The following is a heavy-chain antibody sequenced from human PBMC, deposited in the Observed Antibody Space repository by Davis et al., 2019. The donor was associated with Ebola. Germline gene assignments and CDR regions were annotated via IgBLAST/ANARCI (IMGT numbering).Heavy chain of an antibody. V-gene: IGHV4-34*01. CDR3: ARGAIFGVVRYYYYGMDV. D-gene: IGHD3-3*01. CDR1: GGSFSGYY. CDR2: INHSGST. Sequence: SETLFLTCAVYGGSFSGYYWSWIRQPPGKGLEWIGEINHSGSTNYNPSLKSRVTISVDTSKNQFSLKLSSVTAADTAVYYCARGAIFGVVRYYYYGMDVWGQGTTVTVSS. J-gene: IGHJ6*02.